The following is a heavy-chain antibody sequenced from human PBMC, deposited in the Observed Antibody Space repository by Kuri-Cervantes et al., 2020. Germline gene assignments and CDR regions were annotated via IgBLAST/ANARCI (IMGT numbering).Heavy chain of an antibody. J-gene: IGHJ4*02. CDR2: IRGNGANT. CDR3: ASHTEDSGWYCDY. CDR1: GFIFSNSA. V-gene: IGHV3-23*01. Sequence: GGSLRLSCAPSGFIFSNSAMSWVRQAPGKGLEWVSTIRGNGANTYYADSVKGRFTISRDNSKNTLFLQMNSLRAEDTAVYYCASHTEDSGWYCDYWGQGTLVTVSP. D-gene: IGHD6-19*01.